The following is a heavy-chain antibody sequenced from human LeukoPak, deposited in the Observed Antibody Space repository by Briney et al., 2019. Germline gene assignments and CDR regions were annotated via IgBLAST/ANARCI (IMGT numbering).Heavy chain of an antibody. J-gene: IGHJ4*02. D-gene: IGHD3-10*01. CDR1: GFTFSSYW. CDR2: INSDGSST. Sequence: GGSLRLSCAVSGFTFSSYWMHWVRQAPGKGLVWVSRINSDGSSTSYAESVKGRFTISRDNSKNTLYLQMNSLKAEDTAVYYCAGSSHLGFVELFGALGYWGQGTLVTVSS. CDR3: AGSSHLGFVELFGALGY. V-gene: IGHV3-74*01.